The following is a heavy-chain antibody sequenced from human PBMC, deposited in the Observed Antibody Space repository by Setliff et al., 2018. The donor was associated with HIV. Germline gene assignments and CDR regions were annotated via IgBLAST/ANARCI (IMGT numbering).Heavy chain of an antibody. J-gene: IGHJ4*02. Sequence: SENLSLTCTVSGGSINNCCCSWIRQPPGKRLEWIGDFCYTGSSNYNRALKSRVPMSLDRSKSQFSLELSSVTSADTALYYCAREPYDGEPGNFDYWGQGTLVTVSS. D-gene: IGHD5-12*01. CDR1: GGSINNCC. CDR3: AREPYDGEPGNFDY. CDR2: FCYTGSS. V-gene: IGHV4-59*01.